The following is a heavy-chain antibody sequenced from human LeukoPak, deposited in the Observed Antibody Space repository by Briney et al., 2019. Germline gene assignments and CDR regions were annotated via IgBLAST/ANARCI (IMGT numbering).Heavy chain of an antibody. CDR1: GFTFSTYS. CDR3: AKASLDDFYYYMDV. CDR2: ISSTSSYI. J-gene: IGHJ6*03. Sequence: GGSLRLSCAASGFTFSTYSVNWVRQAPGKGREWVSSISSTSSYIYYPDTVKGRFTIYRDNSKNTLYLQMNILRAEDTAVYYCAKASLDDFYYYMDVWGKGTTVTISS. V-gene: IGHV3-21*01. D-gene: IGHD2-21*02.